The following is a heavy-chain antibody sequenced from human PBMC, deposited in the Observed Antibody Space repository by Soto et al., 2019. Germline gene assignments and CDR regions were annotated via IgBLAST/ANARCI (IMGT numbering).Heavy chain of an antibody. CDR3: AKSLRYFDWLPAV. Sequence: GGSLILSCVASGITFRSRAVSWVRPAPGEGLEWVSVTTDTDGDRKYADSVRGRFTISRDNSKNTLYLQMNSLRAEDTAVYYCAKSLRYFDWLPAVWGQGTTVTVSS. CDR1: GITFRSRA. V-gene: IGHV3-23*01. CDR2: TTDTDGDR. J-gene: IGHJ6*02. D-gene: IGHD3-9*01.